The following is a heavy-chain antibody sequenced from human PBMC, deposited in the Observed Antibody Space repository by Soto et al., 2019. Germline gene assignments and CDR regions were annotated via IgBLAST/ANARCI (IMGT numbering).Heavy chain of an antibody. CDR3: ARRYGYSLDY. D-gene: IGHD6-13*01. V-gene: IGHV4-59*08. Sequence: SETLSLTCTVSAGSISSYYWSWIRQPPGRGLEWIGYIYYSGSTNYNPSLKSRVTISVDTSKNQFSLKLSSVTATDTAVYYCARRYGYSLDYWGQGTLVTVSS. CDR2: IYYSGST. J-gene: IGHJ4*02. CDR1: AGSISSYY.